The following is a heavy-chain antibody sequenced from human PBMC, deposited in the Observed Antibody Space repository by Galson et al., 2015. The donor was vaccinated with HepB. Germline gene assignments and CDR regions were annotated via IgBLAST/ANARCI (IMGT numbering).Heavy chain of an antibody. D-gene: IGHD1-1*01. V-gene: IGHV3-7*01. Sequence: SLSIDCADYGFTCISYYMSWGGQAPGEGLVCGGNINQDGGEKYYVGCVKGRFAIAADNAKNSLYLQMNSLTVEDTAVYYCAKVGSTSWKMDVWGQGTTVTVSS. CDR1: GFTCISYY. CDR2: INQDGGEK. J-gene: IGHJ6*02. CDR3: AKVGSTSWKMDV.